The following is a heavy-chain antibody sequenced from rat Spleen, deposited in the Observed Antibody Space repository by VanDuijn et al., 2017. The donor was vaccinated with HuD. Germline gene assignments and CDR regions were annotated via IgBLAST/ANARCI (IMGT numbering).Heavy chain of an antibody. V-gene: IGHV5-25*01. CDR3: VRHGYTRYYFDY. D-gene: IGHD1-9*01. J-gene: IGHJ2*01. CDR1: GFTFSTFP. CDR2: ISSGGGGT. Sequence: EVQLVESDGGLVQPGRSLKLSCAASGFTFSTFPMVWVRQAPKKGLEWVASISSGGGGTYYADSVEGRFTISRDNAKSTLYLQMDSRRSEDTATYYCVRHGYTRYYFDYWGQGVMVTVSS.